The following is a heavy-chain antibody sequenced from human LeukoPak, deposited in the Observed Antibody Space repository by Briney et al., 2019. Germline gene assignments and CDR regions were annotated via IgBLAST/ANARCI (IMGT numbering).Heavy chain of an antibody. V-gene: IGHV3-23*01. Sequence: GGSLRLSCAASGFTSSNYAMNWVRQAPGKGLEWVSAISGNGGSTYYADSVKGRFTISRDNSKNTLYLQMNSLRAEDTAVYYCAKRSRRLTVVRGVPREDVWGQGTSVTVSS. D-gene: IGHD3-10*01. CDR3: AKRSRRLTVVRGVPREDV. CDR1: GFTSSNYA. J-gene: IGHJ6*02. CDR2: ISGNGGST.